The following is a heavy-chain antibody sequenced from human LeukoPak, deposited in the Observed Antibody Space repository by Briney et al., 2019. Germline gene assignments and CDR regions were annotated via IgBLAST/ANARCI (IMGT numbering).Heavy chain of an antibody. V-gene: IGHV3-21*01. Sequence: NPGRSLRLSCAASGFTFSSYSMNWVRQAPGKGLEWVSSISSSSSYIYYADSVKGRFTISRDNAKNSLYLQMNSLRAEDTAVYYCARVVGGYGAIYYFDYWGQGTLVTVSS. CDR1: GFTFSSYS. D-gene: IGHD5-12*01. J-gene: IGHJ4*02. CDR3: ARVVGGYGAIYYFDY. CDR2: ISSSSSYI.